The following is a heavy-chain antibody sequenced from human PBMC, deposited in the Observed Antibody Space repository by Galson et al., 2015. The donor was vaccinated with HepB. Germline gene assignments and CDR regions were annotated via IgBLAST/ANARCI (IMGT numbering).Heavy chain of an antibody. CDR1: GDSVSSDSSA. D-gene: IGHD6-25*01. CDR3: ARDGYLGLVYYFDY. CDR2: PYYRSQWYH. V-gene: IGHV6-1*01. J-gene: IGHJ4*02. Sequence: CAISGDSVSSDSSAWNWIRQSPSRGLEWLGRPYYRSQWYHDYSGSLQSRITINAETSTNQFFLQLDSVTPEDTAVYYCARDGYLGLVYYFDYWGPGIRVTVS.